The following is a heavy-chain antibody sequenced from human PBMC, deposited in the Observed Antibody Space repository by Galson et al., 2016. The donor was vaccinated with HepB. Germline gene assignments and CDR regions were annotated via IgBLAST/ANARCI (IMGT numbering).Heavy chain of an antibody. Sequence: SLRLSCAASGFTFSNYFMHWVRQAPGKGLVWVSHIESDGITTGYADSVKGRFTISRDNAKNMLYLQLNSLRAEDTAVYYCARAWPSSIYYYGMDVWGQGAAVTVSS. D-gene: IGHD2-21*01. V-gene: IGHV3-74*01. CDR3: ARAWPSSIYYYGMDV. CDR2: IESDGITT. J-gene: IGHJ6*02. CDR1: GFTFSNYF.